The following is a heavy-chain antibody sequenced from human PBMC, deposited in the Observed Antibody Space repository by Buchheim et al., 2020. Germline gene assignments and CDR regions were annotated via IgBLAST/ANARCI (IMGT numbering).Heavy chain of an antibody. CDR2: IDGDGSAA. J-gene: IGHJ4*02. D-gene: IGHD4-23*01. CDR1: GFTVSRYW. Sequence: EVQLVESGGGLVQPGQSLRLSCAASGFTVSRYWMHWVRQVPGKGLVWVSRIDGDGSAADYADSVTGRGTVSRDNAKNTGYLQLNSLRVEDTAVYYCARASNSRDYFDSWGQGTL. CDR3: ARASNSRDYFDS. V-gene: IGHV3-74*01.